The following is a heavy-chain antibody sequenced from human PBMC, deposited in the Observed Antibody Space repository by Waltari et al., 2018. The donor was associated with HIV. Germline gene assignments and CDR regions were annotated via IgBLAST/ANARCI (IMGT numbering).Heavy chain of an antibody. CDR2: ISWNSGSI. CDR3: AKGQTLYWYFDL. CDR1: GFTFDDYA. Sequence: EVQLVESGGGLVQPGRSLRLSCAASGFTFDDYAMHWVRQAPGEGLEWVSGISWNSGSIVYADSVEGRFTISRDNAKNSLYLQMNSLRAEDTALYYCAKGQTLYWYFDLWGRGTLVTVSS. V-gene: IGHV3-9*01. J-gene: IGHJ2*01.